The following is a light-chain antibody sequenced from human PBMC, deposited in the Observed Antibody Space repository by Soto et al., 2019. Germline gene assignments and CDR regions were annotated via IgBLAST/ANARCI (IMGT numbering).Light chain of an antibody. Sequence: DIQMTQSPSSLSASVGDRVTITCWTSQSISNYVNWYQQKPGKAPKLLIYAASSLQSGVPSRFSGSGAGTDFTLTSSSLQLEDFANDYCQHTNTIRWTFGQWTKVEIK. CDR2: AAS. J-gene: IGKJ1*01. CDR1: QSISNY. V-gene: IGKV1-39*01. CDR3: QHTNTIRWT.